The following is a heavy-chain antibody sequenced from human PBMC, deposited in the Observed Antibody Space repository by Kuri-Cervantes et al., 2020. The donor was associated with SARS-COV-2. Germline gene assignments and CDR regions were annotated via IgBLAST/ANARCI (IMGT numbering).Heavy chain of an antibody. CDR1: GGSFSGYY. D-gene: IGHD3-3*01. CDR2: INHSGST. Sequence: GSLRLSCAVYGGSFSGYYWSWIRQPPGKGLEWIGEINHSGSTNYNPSLKSRVTISVDTSKNQFSLKLSSVTAADTAVYYRANPPTIFGVVNGDGMDVWGQGTTVTVSS. CDR3: ANPPTIFGVVNGDGMDV. J-gene: IGHJ6*02. V-gene: IGHV4-34*01.